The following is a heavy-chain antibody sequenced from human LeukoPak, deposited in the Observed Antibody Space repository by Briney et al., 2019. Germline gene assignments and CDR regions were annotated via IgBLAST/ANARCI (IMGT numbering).Heavy chain of an antibody. CDR1: GYTFTGYY. CDR3: ARARDPRLYYFDY. Sequence: ASVKVSCKASGYTFTGYYMHWVRLAPGRGLEWMGRINPNSGGTNYAQKFQGRVTMTRDTSISTAYMELSRLRSDDTAVYYCARARDPRLYYFDYWGQGTLVTVSS. V-gene: IGHV1-2*06. J-gene: IGHJ4*02. D-gene: IGHD5-12*01. CDR2: INPNSGGT.